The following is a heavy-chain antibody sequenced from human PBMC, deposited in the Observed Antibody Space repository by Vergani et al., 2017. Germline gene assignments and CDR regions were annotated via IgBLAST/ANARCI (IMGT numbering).Heavy chain of an antibody. CDR1: GDPISSNNC. V-gene: IGHV4-4*03. CDR3: ATSGYRRCGYYFDY. Sequence: QVQLQESGPGLVKPPGTLSPPCAVSGDPISSNNCWTWVRQPPGKGLEWIGEICHTEDTKYSPSLKSRVTVSVEESRNLFSLRLNSVTAADTAVYYCATSGYRRCGYYFDYWGQGILGTVSS. J-gene: IGHJ4*02. D-gene: IGHD2-2*02. CDR2: ICHTEDT.